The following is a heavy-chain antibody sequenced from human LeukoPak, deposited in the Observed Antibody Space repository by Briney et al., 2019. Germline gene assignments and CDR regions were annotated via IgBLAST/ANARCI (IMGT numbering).Heavy chain of an antibody. D-gene: IGHD2-21*01. CDR2: ISSSSIYI. CDR3: ARDRLCDI. CDR1: GFTFSSYS. J-gene: IGHJ3*02. V-gene: IGHV3-21*01. Sequence: PGGSLRLSCAASGFTFSSYSMNWVRQAPGKGLEWVSSISSSSIYINYGDSVKGRFTISRDNARNSLYLQMNSLRVEDTAVYYCARDRLCDIWGQGTMVTVSS.